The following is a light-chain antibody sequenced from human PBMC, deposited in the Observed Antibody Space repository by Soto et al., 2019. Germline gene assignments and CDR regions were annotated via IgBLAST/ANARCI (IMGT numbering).Light chain of an antibody. CDR2: SNI. V-gene: IGLV1-47*02. Sequence: QSVLTQPPSASGTPGQRVTISCSGSSSNIGGTSVYGYQQLPGTAPKLIIYSNIQRPSGAPDRLSGSKSGTSASLDISGLRSEDEADYYCAAWDDSLSGPGWVFGGGTKLTVL. CDR1: SSNIGGTS. J-gene: IGLJ3*02. CDR3: AAWDDSLSGPGWV.